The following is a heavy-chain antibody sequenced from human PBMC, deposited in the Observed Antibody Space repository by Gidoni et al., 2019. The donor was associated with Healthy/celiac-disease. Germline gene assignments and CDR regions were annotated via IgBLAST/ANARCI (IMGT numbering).Heavy chain of an antibody. CDR1: GFTFSSYG. CDR2: ISYDGRNK. J-gene: IGHJ5*02. Sequence: QVQLVESGGGVVEPGRSLSISCAAYGFTFSSYGMHWVRPAPGKGLEWVAVISYDGRNKYYADSVKGRFTISRDNSKNTLYLQMNSLRAEDTAVYYCAKDPSPVAGTGNWFDPWGQGTLVTVSS. V-gene: IGHV3-30*18. D-gene: IGHD6-19*01. CDR3: AKDPSPVAGTGNWFDP.